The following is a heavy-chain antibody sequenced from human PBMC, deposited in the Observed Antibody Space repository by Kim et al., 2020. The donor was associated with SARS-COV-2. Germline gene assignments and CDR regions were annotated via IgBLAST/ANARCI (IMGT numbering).Heavy chain of an antibody. D-gene: IGHD3-10*01. CDR2: IIPIFGTA. J-gene: IGHJ6*02. CDR1: GGTFSSYA. Sequence: SVKVSCKASGGTFSSYAISWVRQAPGQGLEWMGGIIPIFGTANYAQKFQGRVTITADESTSTAYMERSSLRSEDTAVYYCASGPFGGALWFRVLLSQPPGGYYGMDVWGQGTTVTVSS. CDR3: ASGPFGGALWFRVLLSQPPGGYYGMDV. V-gene: IGHV1-69*13.